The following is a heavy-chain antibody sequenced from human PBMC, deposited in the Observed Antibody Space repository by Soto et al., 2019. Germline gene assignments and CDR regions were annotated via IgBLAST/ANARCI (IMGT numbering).Heavy chain of an antibody. CDR3: ARLMSRHYKTISFSFDY. CDR1: GDSVSSGGAY. Sequence: QVQLQESGPGLVKPSQTLSLTCTVSGDSVSSGGAYWSWIRQLPGKGLEWLGYIYYSGSANYTPSLWSRLTISLDTSPYEVSVRLISVTAADTAVYYCARLMSRHYKTISFSFDYWGRGTLVSVSS. J-gene: IGHJ4*02. D-gene: IGHD3-10*01. V-gene: IGHV4-31*03. CDR2: IYYSGSA.